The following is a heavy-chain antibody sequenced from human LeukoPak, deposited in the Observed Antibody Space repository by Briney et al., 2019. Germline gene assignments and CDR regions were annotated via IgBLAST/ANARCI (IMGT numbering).Heavy chain of an antibody. CDR1: GFTVSSNY. CDR2: IKQDGSEK. Sequence: GGSLRLSCAASGFTVSSNYMSWVRQAPGKGLEWVANIKQDGSEKYYVDSVKGRFTISRDNAKNSLYLQMNSLRAEDTAVYYCARVDQSDAFDIWGQGTMVTVSS. J-gene: IGHJ3*02. CDR3: ARVDQSDAFDI. V-gene: IGHV3-7*01. D-gene: IGHD2-2*01.